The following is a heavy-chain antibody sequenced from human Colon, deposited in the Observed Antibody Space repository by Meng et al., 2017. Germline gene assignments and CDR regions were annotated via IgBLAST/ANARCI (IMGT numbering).Heavy chain of an antibody. J-gene: IGHJ4*02. V-gene: IGHV4-34*01. CDR3: ARGVDWAKSGNF. CDR2: IHPSGST. Sequence: QVQLRQWGAGLLKPSETLSLTCAVYGGYFSEYYLTWIRQPPGKGLEWVGEIHPSGSTYYSPSLQSRVTITLDTFKNQFSLTLSSMTAADTAVYFCARGVDWAKSGNFWGQGTLVTVSS. CDR1: GGYFSEYY. D-gene: IGHD3-9*01.